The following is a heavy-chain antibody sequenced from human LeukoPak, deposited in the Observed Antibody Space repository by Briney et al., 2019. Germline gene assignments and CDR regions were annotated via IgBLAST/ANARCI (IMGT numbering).Heavy chain of an antibody. J-gene: IGHJ6*03. Sequence: GSSVKVSCKASGGTFSGYAISWVRQAPGQGLEWMGRIIPIFGTANYAQKFQGRVTITTDESTSTAYMELSSLRSEDTAVYYCASISIAVAGTRRSSYYYMDVWGKGTTVTVSS. CDR1: GGTFSGYA. V-gene: IGHV1-69*05. D-gene: IGHD6-19*01. CDR2: IIPIFGTA. CDR3: ASISIAVAGTRRSSYYYMDV.